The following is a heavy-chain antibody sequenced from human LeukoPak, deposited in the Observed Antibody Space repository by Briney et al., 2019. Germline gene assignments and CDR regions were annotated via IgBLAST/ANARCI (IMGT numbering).Heavy chain of an antibody. CDR3: AKSNGYGLVDI. Sequence: SETLSLTCAVSTGSIRSGGHSWNWIRQPPGKGLEWIGYMYNNGTTHYSPSLKSRVTISLDTSRNQFSLKLNSVTAADTAVYYCAKSNGYGLVDIWGQGTMVTVSS. J-gene: IGHJ3*02. CDR2: MYNNGTT. CDR1: TGSIRSGGHS. V-gene: IGHV4-30-4*07. D-gene: IGHD3-10*01.